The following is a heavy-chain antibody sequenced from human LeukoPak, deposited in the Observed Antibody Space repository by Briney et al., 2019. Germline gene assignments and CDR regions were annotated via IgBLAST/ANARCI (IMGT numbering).Heavy chain of an antibody. V-gene: IGHV3-74*01. Sequence: PGGSLRLSCATSGFIFGNYRMHWVRQAPGEGLMWVSRINSGGSGTSYADSVEGRFTISRDNAKDTLYLQMNSLRVEDTAVYYCGSSLGPLTEYWGQGTLVTVSS. CDR2: INSGGSGT. CDR1: GFIFGNYR. CDR3: GSSLGPLTEY. D-gene: IGHD3-10*01. J-gene: IGHJ4*02.